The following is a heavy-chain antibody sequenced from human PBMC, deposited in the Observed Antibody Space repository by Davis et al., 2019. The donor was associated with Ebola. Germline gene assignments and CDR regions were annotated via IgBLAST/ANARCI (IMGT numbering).Heavy chain of an antibody. CDR3: AREGDSSSWYSWFDP. D-gene: IGHD6-13*01. CDR1: GFTFSSYA. V-gene: IGHV3-30-3*01. Sequence: GESLKISCAASGFTFSSYAMHWVRQAPGKGLEWVAVISYDGSNKYYADSVKGRFTISRDNSKNTLYLQMNSLRAEDTAVYYCAREGDSSSWYSWFDPWGQGTLVTVSS. J-gene: IGHJ5*02. CDR2: ISYDGSNK.